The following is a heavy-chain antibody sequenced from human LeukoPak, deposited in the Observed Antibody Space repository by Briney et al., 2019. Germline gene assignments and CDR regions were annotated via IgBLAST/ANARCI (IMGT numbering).Heavy chain of an antibody. CDR1: GFTCGNYW. J-gene: IGHJ4*02. D-gene: IGHD6-19*01. CDR3: ARDAYSSGWYVGEFDY. V-gene: IGHV3-74*01. CDR2: INNDGTST. Sequence: GGSLRLSCAASGFTCGNYWMHLVRQAPEKGLVWVSRINNDGTSTVYAESVKGRFSISRDNAKNTLYLQMNSLRAEDTAVYYCARDAYSSGWYVGEFDYWGQGTLVTVSS.